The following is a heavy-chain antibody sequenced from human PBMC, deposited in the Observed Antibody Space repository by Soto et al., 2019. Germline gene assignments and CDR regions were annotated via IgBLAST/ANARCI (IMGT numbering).Heavy chain of an antibody. CDR3: ACLEFDF. CDR2: IKSKTDGGTT. D-gene: IGHD2-2*01. Sequence: EVQLVESGGGLVKPGGSLRLSCAASGLIFSDAWMHWVRQAPGKGLEWVGRIKSKTDGGTTDYAAPVKGRFTISRDDSKNTLFLQMTSLKTEDTAVYYCACLEFDFWGQGSLVTVSS. J-gene: IGHJ4*02. V-gene: IGHV3-15*01. CDR1: GLIFSDAW.